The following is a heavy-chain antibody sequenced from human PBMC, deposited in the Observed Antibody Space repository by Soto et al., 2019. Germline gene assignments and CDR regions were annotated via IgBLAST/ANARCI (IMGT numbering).Heavy chain of an antibody. V-gene: IGHV3-74*01. CDR3: ARGNMTKVTPGAFDI. CDR2: INSDGSST. CDR1: GFTFSSYW. J-gene: IGHJ3*02. D-gene: IGHD4-17*01. Sequence: GGSLRLSCAASGFTFSSYWMHWVRQAPGKGLVWVSRINSDGSSTSYADSVKGRFTISRDNAKNTLYLQMNSLRAEDTAVYYCARGNMTKVTPGAFDIWGQGTMVTVSS.